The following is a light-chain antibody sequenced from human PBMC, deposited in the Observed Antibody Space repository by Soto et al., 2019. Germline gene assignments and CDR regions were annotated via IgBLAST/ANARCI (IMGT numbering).Light chain of an antibody. CDR1: QSVSSY. V-gene: IGKV3-11*01. J-gene: IGKJ3*01. CDR2: DAS. CDR3: QQRHSWPPIFT. Sequence: EIVLTQSPATLSLSPGERATLSCRASQSVSSYLAWYQQKPGQAPRLLIYDASNRATGIPARFSGSGSGTDFPLTIRSLEPEDFAVYYCQQRHSWPPIFTFGPGTKLDIK.